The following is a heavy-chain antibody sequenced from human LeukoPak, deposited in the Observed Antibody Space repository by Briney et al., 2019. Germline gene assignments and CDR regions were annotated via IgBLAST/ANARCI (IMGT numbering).Heavy chain of an antibody. V-gene: IGHV5-51*01. CDR1: GYSFTSYW. Sequence: HGESLKISCKGSGYSFTSYWIGWVRQMPGKGLEWMGIIYPGDSETRYSPSFQGQVSISADKSISTAYLQWSSLKASDTAMYYCARSDFEYTSSRWGSNWFDPWGQGTLVTVSS. CDR2: IYPGDSET. D-gene: IGHD6-6*01. CDR3: ARSDFEYTSSRWGSNWFDP. J-gene: IGHJ5*02.